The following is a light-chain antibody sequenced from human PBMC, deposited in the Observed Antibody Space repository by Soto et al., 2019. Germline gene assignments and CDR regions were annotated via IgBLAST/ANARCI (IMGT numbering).Light chain of an antibody. CDR2: DTN. CDR3: GTWDSSLSAVV. V-gene: IGLV1-51*01. J-gene: IGLJ2*01. Sequence: QSVLTQPPSVSAAPGQTVTISCSGSSSNIGNNYVSWYQQLPGTAPKLLIDDTNKRPSGIPDRFSGSKSGTSATLGITGLQTGDEADYYCGTWDSSLSAVVFGGGTKLTVL. CDR1: SSNIGNNY.